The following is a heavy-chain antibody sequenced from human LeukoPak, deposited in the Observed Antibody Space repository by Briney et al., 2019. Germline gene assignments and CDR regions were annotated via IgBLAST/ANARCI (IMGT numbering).Heavy chain of an antibody. J-gene: IGHJ5*02. CDR2: IRYDGSNK. Sequence: PGGSLRLSCAASGFTFSTYGMHWVRQAPGKGLQWVAFIRYDGSNKYYADSVKGRFTISRDNSKNTVFLQMNSLRAEDTALYYCAKDGPLLRSTSSEGSWFDPWGQGTLVTVSS. D-gene: IGHD6-6*01. V-gene: IGHV3-30*02. CDR1: GFTFSTYG. CDR3: AKDGPLLRSTSSEGSWFDP.